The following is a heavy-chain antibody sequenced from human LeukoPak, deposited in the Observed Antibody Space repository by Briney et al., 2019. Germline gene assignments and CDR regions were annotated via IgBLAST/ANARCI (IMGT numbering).Heavy chain of an antibody. Sequence: ASVKVSCKASGYTFTSYGISWVRQAPGQGLEWMGWISAYNGNTNYAQKLQGRVTMTTDTSTSTAYMELRSLRSDDTAVHYCARGARLTIFGVVKVHNWLDPWGQGTLVTVSS. CDR1: GYTFTSYG. D-gene: IGHD3-3*01. V-gene: IGHV1-18*01. J-gene: IGHJ5*02. CDR2: ISAYNGNT. CDR3: ARGARLTIFGVVKVHNWLDP.